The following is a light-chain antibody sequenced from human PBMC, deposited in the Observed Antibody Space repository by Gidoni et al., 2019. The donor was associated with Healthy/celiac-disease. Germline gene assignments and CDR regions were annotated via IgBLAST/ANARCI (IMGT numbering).Light chain of an antibody. J-gene: IGLJ1*01. CDR3: SSYTSSSTPYV. Sequence: QSALTQPASVSGSTGQSITISCTGTSSDVGGYKYVSWYHQHPGKAPKLMIYDVSNRPSGVSNRFSGSKSVNTASLTISGLQAEDDADYYCSSYTSSSTPYVFGTGTKVTVL. CDR1: SSDVGGYKY. V-gene: IGLV2-14*03. CDR2: DVS.